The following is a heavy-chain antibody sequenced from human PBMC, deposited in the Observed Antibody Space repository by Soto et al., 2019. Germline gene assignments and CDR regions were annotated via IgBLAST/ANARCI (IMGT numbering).Heavy chain of an antibody. Sequence: QVTLKESGPVLVRPTETLTLTCTVSGFSLSDARMGVSWIRQPPGKALEWLAHIFSNDEKSYSTSLKSRLTISKDTSKSQVVLTMTNMDPVDTGTYYCARIQNRFSVSQTGPWGQGTLVTVSS. CDR3: ARIQNRFSVSQTGP. CDR1: GFSLSDARMG. V-gene: IGHV2-26*01. CDR2: IFSNDEK. D-gene: IGHD1-26*01. J-gene: IGHJ5*02.